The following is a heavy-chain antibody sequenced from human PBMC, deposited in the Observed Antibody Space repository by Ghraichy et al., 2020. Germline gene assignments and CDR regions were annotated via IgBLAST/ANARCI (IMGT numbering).Heavy chain of an antibody. CDR3: ARRHFWSGYNPAQNWFDP. V-gene: IGHV3-48*03. Sequence: GGSLRLSCAASGFTFSSYEMNWVRQAPGKGLEWVSYISSSGSTISYADSVKGRFTISRDNAKNSLYLQMNSLRAEDTAVYYCARRHFWSGYNPAQNWFDPWGQGTLVTVSS. D-gene: IGHD3-3*02. CDR2: ISSSGSTI. J-gene: IGHJ5*02. CDR1: GFTFSSYE.